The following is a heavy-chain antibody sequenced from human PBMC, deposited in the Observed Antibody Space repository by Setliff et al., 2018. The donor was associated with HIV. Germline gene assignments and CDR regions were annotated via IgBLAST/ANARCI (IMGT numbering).Heavy chain of an antibody. Sequence: SETLSLTCAVSGGSIGTYRWNWIRQTPGKGLEWIGFISYSGTTDYNPSLKSRVTISVDTFKNQFSLRLTSVTAADTAVYYCARSPAAEGYWGQGTLVTVSS. CDR3: ARSPAAEGY. CDR2: ISYSGTT. CDR1: GGSIGTYR. V-gene: IGHV4-59*08. D-gene: IGHD6-13*01. J-gene: IGHJ4*02.